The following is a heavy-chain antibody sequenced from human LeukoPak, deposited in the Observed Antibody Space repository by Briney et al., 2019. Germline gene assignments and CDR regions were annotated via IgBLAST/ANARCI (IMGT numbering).Heavy chain of an antibody. J-gene: IGHJ4*02. V-gene: IGHV3-53*01. D-gene: IGHD3-22*01. CDR1: GFTVSNNY. CDR3: ARNPYDSSGYYSFFDF. CDR2: IYSGGGA. Sequence: PGGSLRLSCAASGFTVSNNYMSWVRQAPGKGLEWVSVIYSGGGAYYADSVKGRFTISRDNSKNTLYLQMNSLRAEDTAVYYCARNPYDSSGYYSFFDFWGQGTLVTVSS.